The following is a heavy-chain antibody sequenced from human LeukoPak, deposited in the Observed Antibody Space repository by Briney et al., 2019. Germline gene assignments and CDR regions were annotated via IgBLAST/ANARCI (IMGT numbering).Heavy chain of an antibody. CDR1: GGSISSHY. CDR3: ARARDGYCSSTSCYRAFDY. V-gene: IGHV4-39*07. CDR2: IYYSGST. Sequence: SETLSLTCTVSGGSISSHYWGWIRQPPGKGLEWIGSIYYSGSTYYNPSLKSRVTISVDTSKNQFSLKLSTVTAADTAVYYCARARDGYCSSTSCYRAFDYWGQGTLVTVSS. D-gene: IGHD2-2*03. J-gene: IGHJ4*02.